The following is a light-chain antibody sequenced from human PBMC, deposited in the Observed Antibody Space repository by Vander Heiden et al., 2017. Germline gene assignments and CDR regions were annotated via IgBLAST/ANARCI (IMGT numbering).Light chain of an antibody. CDR3: QQYGSSPRT. V-gene: IGKV3-20*01. J-gene: IGKJ4*01. CDR2: GAS. CDR1: QSVSSTY. Sequence: DIVLTQSPGTLSLSPGEGATLSCRASQSVSSTYLAWFQQKPGQAPRLLIYGASSRATGIPNRFSGSGSGTDFTLTISRLEPEDFAVYYCQQYGSSPRTFGGGTKVEIK.